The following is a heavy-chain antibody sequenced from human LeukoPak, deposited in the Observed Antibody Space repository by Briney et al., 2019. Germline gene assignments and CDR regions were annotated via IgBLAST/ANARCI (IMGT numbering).Heavy chain of an antibody. D-gene: IGHD3-9*01. CDR1: GFTFSSYG. CDR3: ARGSPEPSFYDILTGYYGY. CDR2: IWYDGSNK. Sequence: GGSLRLSCAASGFTFSSYGMHWVRQAPGKGLEWVAVIWYDGSNKYYADSVKGRFTIPRDNSKNTLYLQMNSLRAEDTAVYYCARGSPEPSFYDILTGYYGYWGQGTLVTVSS. J-gene: IGHJ4*02. V-gene: IGHV3-33*01.